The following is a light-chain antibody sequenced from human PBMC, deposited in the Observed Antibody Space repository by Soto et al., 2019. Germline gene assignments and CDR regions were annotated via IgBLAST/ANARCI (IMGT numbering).Light chain of an antibody. CDR3: QQYNNWGT. CDR2: GAS. Sequence: EIVMTQSPATLSVSPGERATLSCRASQGVSSNLAWYQQKPGQAPRLLIYGASTRATGIPARFSVSGSGTEFTLTISSLQSEDFAVYYCQQYNNWGTFGQGTKVEIK. J-gene: IGKJ1*01. V-gene: IGKV3-15*01. CDR1: QGVSSN.